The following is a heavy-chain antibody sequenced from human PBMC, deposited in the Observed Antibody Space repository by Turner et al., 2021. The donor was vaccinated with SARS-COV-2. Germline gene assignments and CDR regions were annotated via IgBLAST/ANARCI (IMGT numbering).Heavy chain of an antibody. V-gene: IGHV1-2*02. CDR2: INPKSGDT. CDR1: GYTFSAYN. D-gene: IGHD6-19*01. Sequence: QVQMVQSGTEVKKPGASVKVSCETSGYTFSAYNIHWVRQAPGQGLEWMAWINPKSGDTEFAQKFQGRVTVTRDMSNSTAYMGLNNLRSDDTAVYYCARVGGSGWYGSWGQGTLVTVSS. CDR3: ARVGGSGWYGS. J-gene: IGHJ4*02.